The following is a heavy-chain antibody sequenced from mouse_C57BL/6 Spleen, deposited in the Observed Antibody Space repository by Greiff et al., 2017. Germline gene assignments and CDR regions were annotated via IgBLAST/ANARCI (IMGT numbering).Heavy chain of an antibody. J-gene: IGHJ2*01. Sequence: VQLKQSGPGLVQPSQSLSITCTVSGFSLTSYGVHWVRQSPGKGLEWLGVIWRGGSTDYNAAVMSRLSITKDNSKSQFFFKMNSLQADDTAIDYCAKNQGLGQYYFDYWGQGTTLTVSS. D-gene: IGHD4-1*01. CDR1: GFSLTSYG. CDR3: AKNQGLGQYYFDY. CDR2: IWRGGST. V-gene: IGHV2-5*01.